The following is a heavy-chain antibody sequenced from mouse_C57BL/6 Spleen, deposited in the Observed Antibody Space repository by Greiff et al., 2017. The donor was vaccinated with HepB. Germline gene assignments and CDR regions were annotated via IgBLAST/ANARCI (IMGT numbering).Heavy chain of an antibody. V-gene: IGHV1-76*01. CDR1: GYTFTDYY. Sequence: VQLVESGAELVRPGASVKLSCKASGYTFTDYYINWVKQRPGQGLEWIARIYPGSGNTYYNEKFKGKATLTAEKSSSTAYMQLSSLTSEDSAVYFCARLTGPYYFDYWGQGTTLTVSS. CDR3: ARLTGPYYFDY. J-gene: IGHJ2*01. D-gene: IGHD4-1*01. CDR2: IYPGSGNT.